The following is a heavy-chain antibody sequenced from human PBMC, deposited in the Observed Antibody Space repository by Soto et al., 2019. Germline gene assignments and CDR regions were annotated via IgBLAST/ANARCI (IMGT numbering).Heavy chain of an antibody. CDR3: ARHPGYYDILTGYTTYYFDY. D-gene: IGHD3-9*01. CDR2: IYYRGNT. CDR1: GGSIGTYC. V-gene: IGHV4-59*08. Sequence: SETLSLTCTVSGGSIGTYCWSWIRQPPGKGLEWIGYIYYRGNTNYNPSLNSRVTISLDTPKNQFSLKLSSVTAADTAVYYCARHPGYYDILTGYTTYYFDYWCQGILVTVSS. J-gene: IGHJ4*02.